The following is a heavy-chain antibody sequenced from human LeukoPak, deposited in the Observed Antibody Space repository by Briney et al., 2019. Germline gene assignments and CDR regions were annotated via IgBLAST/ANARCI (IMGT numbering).Heavy chain of an antibody. V-gene: IGHV5-51*04. CDR3: ARVVVVTATHYSWIDP. D-gene: IGHD2-21*02. CDR1: GYRFSTYW. CDR2: IYPGDSDT. Sequence: GESLKISCKGSGYRFSTYWIGWVRQMPGKGLEWMGFIYPGDSDTIYSPSFQGRVTISADKPINTAYVQWSSLKASDTAMYYCARVVVVTATHYSWIDPWGQGTLVTVSS. J-gene: IGHJ5*02.